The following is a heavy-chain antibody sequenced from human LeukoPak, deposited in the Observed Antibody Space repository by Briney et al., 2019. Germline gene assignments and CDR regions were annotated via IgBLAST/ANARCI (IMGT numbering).Heavy chain of an antibody. CDR1: GYSFTSYW. Sequence: GESLKISCKGSGYSFTSYWIGWVRQMPGKGLEWMGIIYPGDSDTRYSPSFQGQVTISADKSISTAYLQWSSLKASDTAMYHCARSLRYCSSTSCYNNWFDPWGQGTLVTVSS. D-gene: IGHD2-2*01. CDR3: ARSLRYCSSTSCYNNWFDP. V-gene: IGHV5-51*01. CDR2: IYPGDSDT. J-gene: IGHJ5*02.